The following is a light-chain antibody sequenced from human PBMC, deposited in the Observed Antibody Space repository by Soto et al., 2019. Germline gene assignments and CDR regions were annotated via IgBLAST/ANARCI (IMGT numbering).Light chain of an antibody. V-gene: IGKV3-11*01. CDR1: QSVSSY. CDR2: DAS. CDR3: QQRSNWPVT. J-gene: IGKJ1*01. Sequence: EIVLTQSPATLSLSPGERATLSCRASQSVSSYLAWYQQKPGQAPRLLIYDASSRATGIPARFSGSGSGTDFTLTLSSLEPEDFAVYYCQQRSNWPVTFGQGPKVDIK.